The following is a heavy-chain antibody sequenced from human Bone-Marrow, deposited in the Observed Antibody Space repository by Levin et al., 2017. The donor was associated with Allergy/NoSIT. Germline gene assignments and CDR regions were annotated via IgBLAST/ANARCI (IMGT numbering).Heavy chain of an antibody. V-gene: IGHV4-61*01. J-gene: IGHJ4*02. Sequence: ESLKISCTVSGGSVSSGSYYWSWIRQPPGKGLEWIGYIYYSGSTNYNPSLKSRVTISVDTSKNQFSLKLSSVTAADTAVYYCARVGKPKDTYHHFRRNYFDYWGQGTLVTVSS. D-gene: IGHD2-15*01. CDR1: GGSVSSGSYY. CDR3: ARVGKPKDTYHHFRRNYFDY. CDR2: IYYSGST.